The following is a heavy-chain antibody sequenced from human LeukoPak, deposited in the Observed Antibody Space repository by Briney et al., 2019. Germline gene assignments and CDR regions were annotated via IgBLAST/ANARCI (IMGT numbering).Heavy chain of an antibody. J-gene: IGHJ6*02. D-gene: IGHD6-13*01. CDR1: GYTFTGYY. V-gene: IGHV1-2*02. CDR3: ASDGGSWYGGLYGMDV. CDR2: INPNSGGT. Sequence: ASVKVSCKASGYTFTGYYMHWVRQAPGQGLEWMGWINPNSGGTSYAQKFQGRVTMTRDTSISTAYMELSRLRSDDTAVYYCASDGGSWYGGLYGMDVWGQGTTVTVSS.